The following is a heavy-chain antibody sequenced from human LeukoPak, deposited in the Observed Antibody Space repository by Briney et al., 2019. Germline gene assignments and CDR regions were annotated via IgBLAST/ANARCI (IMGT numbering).Heavy chain of an antibody. J-gene: IGHJ6*03. Sequence: ASVKVSCKVSGYTLTELSMHWVRQAPGKGLEWMGGFDPEDGETIYAQKFQGRVTMTEDTSTDTAYMELSSLRSEDTAVYYCARQVVPAAIQNYYYYMDVWGKGTTVTVSS. CDR1: GYTLTELS. CDR3: ARQVVPAAIQNYYYYMDV. D-gene: IGHD2-2*02. V-gene: IGHV1-24*01. CDR2: FDPEDGET.